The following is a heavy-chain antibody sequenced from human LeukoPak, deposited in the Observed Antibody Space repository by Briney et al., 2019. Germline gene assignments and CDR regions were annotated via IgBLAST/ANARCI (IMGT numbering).Heavy chain of an antibody. D-gene: IGHD3-10*02. CDR3: AELGITMIGGV. J-gene: IGHJ6*04. Sequence: PGGSLRLSCGASVFIFSDYYMSWVRQAPGKGLEWVSYIGSGGSPIYYADSVRGRFTISRDNAKNSLYLQMNSLRAEDTAVYYCAELGITMIGGVWGKGTTVTISS. CDR2: IGSGGSPI. CDR1: VFIFSDYY. V-gene: IGHV3-11*04.